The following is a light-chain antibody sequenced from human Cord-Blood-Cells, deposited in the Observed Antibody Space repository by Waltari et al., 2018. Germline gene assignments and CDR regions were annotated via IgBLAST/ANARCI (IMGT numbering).Light chain of an antibody. CDR1: KSGAKI. Sequence: SYELTQPPSVSVSPGQTATITGSGDKSGAKIACWYQQKQGQSPVLVIYQDSKRPSGIPERFSGSNSGNTATLTISGTQAMDEADYYCQAWDSSTDYVFGTGTKVTVL. J-gene: IGLJ1*01. CDR3: QAWDSSTDYV. V-gene: IGLV3-1*01. CDR2: QDS.